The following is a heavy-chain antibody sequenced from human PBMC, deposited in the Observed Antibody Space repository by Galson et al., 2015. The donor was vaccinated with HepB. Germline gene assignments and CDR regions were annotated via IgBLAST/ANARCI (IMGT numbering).Heavy chain of an antibody. CDR1: GFTFSSYW. CDR2: IKQDGSEK. Sequence: SLRLSCAASGFTFSSYWMSWVRQAPGKGLEWVANIKQDGSEKYYVDSVKGRFTISRDNAKNSLYLQMNSLRAEDTAVYYCARDRGGPIWNIDYSNYVGWFDPWGQGTLVTVSS. J-gene: IGHJ5*02. V-gene: IGHV3-7*03. D-gene: IGHD4-11*01. CDR3: ARDRGGPIWNIDYSNYVGWFDP.